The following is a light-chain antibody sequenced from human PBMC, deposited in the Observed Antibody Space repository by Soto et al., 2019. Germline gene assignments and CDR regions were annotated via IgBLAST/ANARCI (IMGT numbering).Light chain of an antibody. CDR3: QQRSNWPRT. Sequence: EMVLTQSPATLSLSPGERATLSCRASQSVSSYLAWYQQKPGHAPRLLIYDASNRATGIPARFSGSGSGTDFTLTISSLQPEDFAVYYCQQRSNWPRTFGQGTKVEIK. CDR2: DAS. V-gene: IGKV3-11*01. CDR1: QSVSSY. J-gene: IGKJ1*01.